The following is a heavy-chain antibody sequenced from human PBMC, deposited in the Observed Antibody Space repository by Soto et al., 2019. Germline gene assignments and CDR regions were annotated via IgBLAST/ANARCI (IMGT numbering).Heavy chain of an antibody. CDR1: GYTFSSYG. D-gene: IGHD6-19*01. J-gene: IGHJ4*02. V-gene: IGHV1-18*01. CDR2: ISAQNGDT. Sequence: ASVKVSCKASGYTFSSYGISWVRQAPGQGLEWMGWISAQNGDTNYPQKLQGRVTMTTHTPTSTANMELRSLRSDDTAVYYCARSGAYSSGWPFDYWGQGTLVTVSS. CDR3: ARSGAYSSGWPFDY.